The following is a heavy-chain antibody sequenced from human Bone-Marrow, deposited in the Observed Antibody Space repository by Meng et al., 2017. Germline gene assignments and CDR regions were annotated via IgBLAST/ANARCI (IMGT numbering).Heavy chain of an antibody. CDR2: IRADGST. Sequence: GESLKISCAASGFTFRRSPMTWVRQSPGKGLEWVSAIRADGSTVYADSVKGRFTISRDTSEDTLFLQMSSLRDEDTAIYYCAYNGAGWHFGSWGQGTLVTVSS. J-gene: IGHJ4*02. D-gene: IGHD6-19*01. CDR1: GFTFRRSP. V-gene: IGHV3-23*01. CDR3: AYNGAGWHFGS.